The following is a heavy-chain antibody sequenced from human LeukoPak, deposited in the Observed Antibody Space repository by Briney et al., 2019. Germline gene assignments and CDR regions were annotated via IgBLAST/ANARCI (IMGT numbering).Heavy chain of an antibody. V-gene: IGHV3-33*01. CDR2: IWYDGSNK. D-gene: IGHD4-17*01. CDR3: AREQTVDYGDYGYYYYGMDV. J-gene: IGHJ6*02. CDR1: GFTFSSYG. Sequence: GGSLRLSCAASGFTFSSYGMHWVRQAPGKGLEWVAVIWYDGSNKYYADSVKGRFTISRDNSKNTLYLQMNSLRAEDTAVYYCAREQTVDYGDYGYYYYGMDVWGQGTTVTVSS.